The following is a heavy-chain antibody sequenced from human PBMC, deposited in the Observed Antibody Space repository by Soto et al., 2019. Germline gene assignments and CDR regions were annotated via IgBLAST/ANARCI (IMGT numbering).Heavy chain of an antibody. CDR1: GYTFSNYG. D-gene: IGHD3-10*01. Sequence: ASVKVSCKASGYTFSNYGISWVRQAPGQGLEWMGWISPYNGKTKYTQKKQGRVTMTTDTSTRTAYKELRRLRYDDTAVFYCARVFGSGSYIVFDTWGQGTMVTVSS. CDR3: ARVFGSGSYIVFDT. CDR2: ISPYNGKT. J-gene: IGHJ3*02. V-gene: IGHV1-18*01.